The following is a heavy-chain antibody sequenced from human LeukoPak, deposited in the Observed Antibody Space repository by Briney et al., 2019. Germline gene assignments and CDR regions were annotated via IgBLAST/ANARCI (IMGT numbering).Heavy chain of an antibody. J-gene: IGHJ3*02. D-gene: IGHD2-2*01. V-gene: IGHV4-61*02. CDR2: IYTSGTT. Sequence: PSQTLSLTCTVSGGSLSSGSYYWSWTRQPAGKGLEWIGRIYTSGTTNYNPSLKSRVTISVDTSKNQFSLKLSSVTAADTAVYYCARDEPTYYCSSTSCPPGAFDIWGQGTMVTVSS. CDR3: ARDEPTYYCSSTSCPPGAFDI. CDR1: GGSLSSGSYY.